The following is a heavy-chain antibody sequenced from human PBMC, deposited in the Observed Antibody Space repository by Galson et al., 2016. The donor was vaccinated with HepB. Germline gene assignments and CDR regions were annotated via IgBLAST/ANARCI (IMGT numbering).Heavy chain of an antibody. CDR1: GFSFNSYA. J-gene: IGHJ4*02. CDR2: TSYDGNKK. Sequence: SLRLSCAASGFSFNSYAMHWVRQAPGKGLEWVAVTSYDGNKKYYADSVKGRFSISRDNSTNPLFLQMSSLRPEDPAGYYCAKHTYYDGSGRYSGFDSWGQGTLITVSS. D-gene: IGHD3-10*01. V-gene: IGHV3-30*18. CDR3: AKHTYYDGSGRYSGFDS.